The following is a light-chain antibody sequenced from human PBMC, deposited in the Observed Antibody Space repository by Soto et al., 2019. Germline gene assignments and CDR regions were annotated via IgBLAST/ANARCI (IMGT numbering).Light chain of an antibody. CDR3: QQRSNWPPVT. J-gene: IGKJ4*01. CDR2: DAS. V-gene: IGKV3-11*01. Sequence: EIVLTQSPATLSLSPGERTTLSCRASHSVSSFLAWYKQKPGQAPRLLIYDASNRATGIPARFSGSGSVKDFTLTISILEPEDFVRYYCQQRSNWPPVTFGGGTKVEIK. CDR1: HSVSSF.